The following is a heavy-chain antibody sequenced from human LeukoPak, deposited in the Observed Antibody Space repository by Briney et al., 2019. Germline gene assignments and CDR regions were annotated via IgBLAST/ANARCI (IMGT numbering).Heavy chain of an antibody. V-gene: IGHV3-21*01. D-gene: IGHD2-15*01. CDR1: GFTFSSYS. J-gene: IGHJ3*02. CDR2: ISSSSSYI. CDR3: ARVRVAAATFDAFDI. Sequence: GGSLRLSCAASGFTFSSYSMNWVRQAPGKGLEWVSSISSSSSYIYYADSVKGLFTISRDNAKNSLYLQMNSLRAEDTAVYYCARVRVAAATFDAFDIWGQGTMVTVSS.